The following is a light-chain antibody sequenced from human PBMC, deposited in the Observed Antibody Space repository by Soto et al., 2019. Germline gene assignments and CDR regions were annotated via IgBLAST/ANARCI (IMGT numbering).Light chain of an antibody. Sequence: DIQMTQSPSTLSASVGDRVTITCRASQTISAWLAWYQQKPGKAPKVLIYKASTLASGVPSRFSGGGSGTEFTLTISSLQPDDFATYYCQQYNSFSSTFGQGTKLEIK. CDR1: QTISAW. V-gene: IGKV1-5*03. CDR3: QQYNSFSST. CDR2: KAS. J-gene: IGKJ2*01.